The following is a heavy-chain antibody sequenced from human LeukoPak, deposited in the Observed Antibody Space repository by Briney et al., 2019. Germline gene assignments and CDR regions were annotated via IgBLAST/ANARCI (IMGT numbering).Heavy chain of an antibody. D-gene: IGHD1-26*01. Sequence: GGSLRLSCAASGFSFSGYGMHWVRQAPGKGLEWVAVISYDGSNKYYADSVKGRFTISRDNSKNTLYLQMNSLRAEDTAVYYCAKDRSGSYSQGLDYWGQGTLVTVSS. CDR2: ISYDGSNK. J-gene: IGHJ4*02. CDR1: GFSFSGYG. CDR3: AKDRSGSYSQGLDY. V-gene: IGHV3-30*18.